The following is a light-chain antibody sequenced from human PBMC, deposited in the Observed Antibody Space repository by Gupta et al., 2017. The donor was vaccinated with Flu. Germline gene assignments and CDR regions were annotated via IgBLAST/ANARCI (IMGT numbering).Light chain of an antibody. Sequence: GQSITISCSGTSSDVGGHDYVSWYQHHPGKAPKLMIYEVTNRPSGVSDRFSGSKSGNTASLTVSGLQAEDEAEYYCSSYRTSDTWVFGGGTKLTVL. J-gene: IGLJ3*02. CDR2: EVT. V-gene: IGLV2-14*01. CDR1: SSDVGGHDY. CDR3: SSYRTSDTWV.